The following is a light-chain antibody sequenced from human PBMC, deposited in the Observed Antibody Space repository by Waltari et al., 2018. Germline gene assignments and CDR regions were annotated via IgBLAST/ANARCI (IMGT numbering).Light chain of an antibody. V-gene: IGKV3-20*01. J-gene: IGKJ1*01. CDR3: QQYGSSWT. CDR1: QSVNSNY. CDR2: GAS. Sequence: EIVLTQSPGTLSLSPGERATLSCRASQSVNSNYLAWYQQKPGQAPRLLIYGASSRATGIPDRFSGGGSGTDFTLAISRLEPEDFAVYYCQQYGSSWTFGQGTKVEI.